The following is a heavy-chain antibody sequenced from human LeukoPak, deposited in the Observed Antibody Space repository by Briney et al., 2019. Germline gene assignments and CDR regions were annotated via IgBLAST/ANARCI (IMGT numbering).Heavy chain of an antibody. Sequence: GGSLRLSCAASGFTFDDYAMHWVRQAPGKGLEWVSLISGDGGSTYYADSVKGRFTISRDNSKNSLYLQMNSLKTEDTAVYYCTTRYCSSTSCCDYWGQGTLVTVSS. V-gene: IGHV3-43*02. CDR2: ISGDGGST. D-gene: IGHD2-2*01. CDR3: TTRYCSSTSCCDY. CDR1: GFTFDDYA. J-gene: IGHJ4*02.